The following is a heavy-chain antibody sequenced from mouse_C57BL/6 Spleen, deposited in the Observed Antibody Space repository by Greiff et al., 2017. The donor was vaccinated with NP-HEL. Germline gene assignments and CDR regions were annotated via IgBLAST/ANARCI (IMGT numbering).Heavy chain of an antibody. J-gene: IGHJ1*03. D-gene: IGHD2-12*01. V-gene: IGHV3-6*01. CDR3: ARVLPWYFDV. CDR2: ISYDGSN. CDR1: GYSITSGYY. Sequence: EVKLQESGPGLVKPSQSLSLTCSVTGYSITSGYYWNWIRQFPGNKLEWMAYISYDGSNNYNPSLKNRISITRDTSKNQFFLKLNSVTTEDTATYYCARVLPWYFDVWGTGTTVTVSS.